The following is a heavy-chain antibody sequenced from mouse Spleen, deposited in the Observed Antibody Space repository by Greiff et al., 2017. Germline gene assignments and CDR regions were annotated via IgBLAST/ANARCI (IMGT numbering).Heavy chain of an antibody. CDR2: IDPSDSET. J-gene: IGHJ4*01. Sequence: QVQLQQPGAELVRPGSSVKLSCKASGYTFTSYWMHWVKQRPIQGLEWIGNIDPSDSETHYNQKFKDKATLTVDKSPSTAYMQLSSLTSEYSAVYYCARSIITAMDYWGQGTSVTVSS. CDR1: GYTFTSYW. CDR3: ARSIITAMDY. V-gene: IGHV1-52*01. D-gene: IGHD1-1*01.